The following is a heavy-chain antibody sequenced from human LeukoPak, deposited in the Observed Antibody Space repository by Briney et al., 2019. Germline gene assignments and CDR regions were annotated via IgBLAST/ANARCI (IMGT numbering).Heavy chain of an antibody. CDR2: VIPIFGSA. J-gene: IGHJ6*03. V-gene: IGHV1-69*13. Sequence: VASVKVSCKASGGTFSSYAISWVRQAPGQGLEWMGGVIPIFGSANYAQKFQGRVTITADESTSTAYMELSSLRSEDTAVYYCARNILHYYYYYMDVWGKGTTVTVSS. D-gene: IGHD2-15*01. CDR1: GGTFSSYA. CDR3: ARNILHYYYYYMDV.